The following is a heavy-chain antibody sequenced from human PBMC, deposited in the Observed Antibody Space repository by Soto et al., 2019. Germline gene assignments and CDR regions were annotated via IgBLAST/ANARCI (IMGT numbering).Heavy chain of an antibody. V-gene: IGHV6-1*01. D-gene: IGHD2-15*01. CDR1: GDSVSSISVA. Sequence: SQTLSLTCVISGDSVSSISVAWNWVRQSPSRGLEWLGRTYYRSRWYSDFAVSVRGRIVINADTSKNQFSLQLNSVTPEDTAVYFCARSEEDSDYYYYGLDVWGQATTVTVS. J-gene: IGHJ6*02. CDR2: TYYRSRWYS. CDR3: ARSEEDSDYYYYGLDV.